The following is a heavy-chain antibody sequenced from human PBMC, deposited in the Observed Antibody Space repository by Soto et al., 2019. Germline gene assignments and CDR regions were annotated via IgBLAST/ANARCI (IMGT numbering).Heavy chain of an antibody. CDR2: IRSDGSYT. CDR3: ARDRSSITGTAGDY. Sequence: PGRSLRLSCAARGFTLSSHWMHLVRQTPGKGLVCVSRIRSDGSYTSYADSVKGRFTISSDKAKNTLYLQMNSLRAEDTAVYYCARDRSSITGTAGDYWRQGILVTVPS. D-gene: IGHD1-7*01. J-gene: IGHJ4*02. CDR1: GFTLSSHW. V-gene: IGHV3-74*01.